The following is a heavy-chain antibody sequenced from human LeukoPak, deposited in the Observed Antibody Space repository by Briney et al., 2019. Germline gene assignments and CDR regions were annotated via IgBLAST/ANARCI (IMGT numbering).Heavy chain of an antibody. CDR1: GGSISNADYY. J-gene: IGHJ4*01. Sequence: PETLSLTCSVSGGSISNADYYWGWIRRAPGKGLEWIGSMFYGGTNHYNPSLKSRATISVDTSKNQFSLKLTSVTAADAAIYYCARQLPTAAADTRGYFDYWGQGAVVTVSS. D-gene: IGHD6-13*01. V-gene: IGHV4-39*01. CDR2: MFYGGTN. CDR3: ARQLPTAAADTRGYFDY.